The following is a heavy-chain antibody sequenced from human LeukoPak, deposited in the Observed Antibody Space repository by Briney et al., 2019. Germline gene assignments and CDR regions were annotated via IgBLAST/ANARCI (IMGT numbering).Heavy chain of an antibody. J-gene: IGHJ4*02. CDR3: ARGRAPGA. D-gene: IGHD2-8*02. CDR1: GVSITSYF. CDR2: IYHSGST. V-gene: IGHV4-59*01. Sequence: TSETLSLTCTVSGVSITSYFWSWIRQPPGRGLEWIGYIYHSGSTNSNPSLKSRVSVSLDTSKNQFSLKLSSVTAADTAVYYCARGRAPGAWGQGTLVAVSS.